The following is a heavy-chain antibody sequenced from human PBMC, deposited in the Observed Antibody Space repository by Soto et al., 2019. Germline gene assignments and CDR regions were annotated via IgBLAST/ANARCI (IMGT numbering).Heavy chain of an antibody. CDR2: IKRKTDGGTT. Sequence: GGSLRLSCAASGFSFSDAWMTWVRQAPGAGLEWVGRIKRKTDGGTTDYAAPVKGRFTISRDASKTTLYLQMNSLKTEDTAVYYCTTDPHSTGTKYWGQGTLVTVSS. J-gene: IGHJ4*02. CDR3: TTDPHSTGTKY. D-gene: IGHD1-1*01. CDR1: GFSFSDAW. V-gene: IGHV3-15*01.